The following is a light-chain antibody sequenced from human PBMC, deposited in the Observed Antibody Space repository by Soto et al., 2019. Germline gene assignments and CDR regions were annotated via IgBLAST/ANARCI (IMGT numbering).Light chain of an antibody. CDR1: SSDVGGYNY. J-gene: IGLJ3*02. CDR2: EVS. V-gene: IGLV2-8*01. Sequence: QSVLTQPPSASGSPGQSVTISCTGTSSDVGGYNYVSWYQQHPGKAPKLMIYEVSKRLSGVPDRFSGSKSGNTGSLTVSGLQAEDEADYYCSSYAGSNNLVFGGGTKLTVL. CDR3: SSYAGSNNLV.